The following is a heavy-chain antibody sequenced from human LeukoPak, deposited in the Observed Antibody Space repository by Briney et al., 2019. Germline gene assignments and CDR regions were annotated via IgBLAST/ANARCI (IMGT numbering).Heavy chain of an antibody. J-gene: IGHJ3*01. Sequence: PGGSLRLSCAASGFTFKTHTMNWVRQAPGKGLEWVSSVSSSSNYIYYADSVKGRFTISRDNAKSSLSLQMNSLTAEDTAVYFCARDGYNSANGIDVWGQGTMVTVSS. V-gene: IGHV3-21*01. CDR3: ARDGYNSANGIDV. CDR2: VSSSSNYI. CDR1: GFTFKTHT. D-gene: IGHD1-1*01.